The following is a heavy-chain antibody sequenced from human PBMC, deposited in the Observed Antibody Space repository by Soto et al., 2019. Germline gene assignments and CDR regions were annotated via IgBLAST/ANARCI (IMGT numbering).Heavy chain of an antibody. CDR1: GGSINNVNYC. CDR2: IYNGGTT. Sequence: QVQLQESGPGLVKPSQTLSLTCTVSGGSINNVNYCWSWIRQSPDKGLEWIGDIYNGGTTYNNPSPTSHVTISVDTSNNQFSLKLSSVSAADTAVYYCARGPSGDKVEYWGQGTLVTVSS. J-gene: IGHJ4*02. CDR3: ARGPSGDKVEY. V-gene: IGHV4-30-4*01. D-gene: IGHD7-27*01.